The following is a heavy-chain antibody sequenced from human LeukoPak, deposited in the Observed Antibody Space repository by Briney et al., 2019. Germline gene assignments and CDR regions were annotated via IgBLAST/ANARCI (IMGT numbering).Heavy chain of an antibody. Sequence: PGGSLRLSCAASGITFSSYAMSWVRQAPGKGLEWVSAISGSGGSTYYADSVKGRFTISRDNSKNTLYLQMNSLRAEDTAVYYCAKNWALMVRGVITHFDYWGQGTLVTVSS. CDR1: GITFSSYA. CDR3: AKNWALMVRGVITHFDY. CDR2: ISGSGGST. V-gene: IGHV3-23*01. D-gene: IGHD3-10*01. J-gene: IGHJ4*02.